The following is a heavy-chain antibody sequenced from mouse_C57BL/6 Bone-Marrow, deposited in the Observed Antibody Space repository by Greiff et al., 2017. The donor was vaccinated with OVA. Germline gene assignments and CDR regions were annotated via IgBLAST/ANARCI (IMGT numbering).Heavy chain of an antibody. CDR2: INPSTGGT. Sequence: VHVKQSGPELVKPGASVKISCKASGYSFTGYYMNWVKQSPEKSLEWIGEINPSTGGTTYNQKFKAKATLTVDKSSSTAYMQLKSLTSEDSAVYYCAREEADDYAMDYWGQGTSVTVSS. J-gene: IGHJ4*01. V-gene: IGHV1-42*01. CDR3: AREEADDYAMDY. CDR1: GYSFTGYY.